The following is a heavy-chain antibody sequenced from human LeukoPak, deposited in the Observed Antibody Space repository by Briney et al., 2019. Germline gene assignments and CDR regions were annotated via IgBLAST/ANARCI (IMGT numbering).Heavy chain of an antibody. V-gene: IGHV3-48*01. CDR1: GFTFSSYW. CDR3: ARAGDFSFKD. Sequence: GGSLRLSCAASGFTFSSYWMGWVRQAPGKGLEWVSYISSSSSTISYADSVKGRFTISRDNAENSLYLQMNSLRAEDTAVYYCARAGDFSFKDWGQGTLVTVSS. J-gene: IGHJ4*02. D-gene: IGHD3-3*01. CDR2: ISSSSSTI.